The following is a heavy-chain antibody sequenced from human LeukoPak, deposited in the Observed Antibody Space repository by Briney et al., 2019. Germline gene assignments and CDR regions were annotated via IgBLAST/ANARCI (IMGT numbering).Heavy chain of an antibody. Sequence: GGSLRLSCAASGFTFSSYSMNWVRQAPGKGLEWVSYISSSSSTIYYADSVKGRFTISRHNAKNSLYLQMNSLRAEDTAVYYCAKVSPGYSSSWFDYWGQGTLVTVSS. CDR2: ISSSSSTI. D-gene: IGHD6-13*01. CDR1: GFTFSSYS. V-gene: IGHV3-48*04. J-gene: IGHJ5*01. CDR3: AKVSPGYSSSWFDY.